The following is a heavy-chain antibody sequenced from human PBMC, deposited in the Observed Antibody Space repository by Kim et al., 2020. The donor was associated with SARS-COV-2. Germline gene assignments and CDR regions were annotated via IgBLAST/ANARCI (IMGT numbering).Heavy chain of an antibody. V-gene: IGHV3-11*06. J-gene: IGHJ5*02. CDR2: ISSSSSYT. D-gene: IGHD1-26*01. CDR3: ARVGGGSPQLPWFDP. Sequence: GGSLRLSCAASGFTFSDYYMSWIRQAPGKGLEWVSYISSSSSYTNYADSVKGRFTISRDNAKNSLYLQMNSLRAEDTAVYYCARVGGGSPQLPWFDPWGQGTLVTVSS. CDR1: GFTFSDYY.